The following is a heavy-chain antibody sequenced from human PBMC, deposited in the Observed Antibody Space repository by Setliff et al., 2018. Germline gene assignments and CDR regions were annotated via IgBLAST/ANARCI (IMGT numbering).Heavy chain of an antibody. D-gene: IGHD6-19*01. J-gene: IGHJ4*02. CDR3: ARDPGWKQFDY. V-gene: IGHV3-48*03. CDR2: IDSSGGRI. CDR1: GFTFGSYE. Sequence: LSLTCAASGFTFGSYEMNWVRRAPGKGLEWVSFIDSSGGRIYYAESVKGRFTISRDNAKKSLYLQMNSLRAEDTAVYYCARDPGWKQFDYWGQGTLVTVSS.